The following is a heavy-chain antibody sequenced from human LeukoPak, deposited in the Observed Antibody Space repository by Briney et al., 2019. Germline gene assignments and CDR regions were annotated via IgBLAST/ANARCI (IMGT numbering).Heavy chain of an antibody. CDR3: ARVGLDGGNSLDY. D-gene: IGHD4-23*01. V-gene: IGHV3-7*01. Sequence: GGSLRLSCAASGFTFSSYWMSWVRQAPGKGLEWVANIKQDGSEKYYVDSVKGRFTISRDNAKNSLYLQMNSLRAEDTAVYYCARVGLDGGNSLDYWGQGTLVTVSS. CDR2: IKQDGSEK. CDR1: GFTFSSYW. J-gene: IGHJ4*02.